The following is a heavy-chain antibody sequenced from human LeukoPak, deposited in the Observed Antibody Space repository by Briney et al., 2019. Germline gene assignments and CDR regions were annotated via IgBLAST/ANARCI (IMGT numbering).Heavy chain of an antibody. Sequence: SGGSLRLSCAASGFTFSSYWMHWVRQAPGKGLVWVSRINSDGSSISYADSVKGRFTISRDNAKNTLYLQMNSLRAEDTAVYYCAGEARDGYNSLGVFDYWGQGTLVTVSS. V-gene: IGHV3-74*01. CDR2: INSDGSSI. J-gene: IGHJ4*02. CDR1: GFTFSSYW. CDR3: AGEARDGYNSLGVFDY. D-gene: IGHD5-24*01.